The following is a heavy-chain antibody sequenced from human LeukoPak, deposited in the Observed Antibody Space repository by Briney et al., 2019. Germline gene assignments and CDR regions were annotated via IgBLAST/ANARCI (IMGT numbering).Heavy chain of an antibody. D-gene: IGHD6-13*01. CDR3: ANSSTPIPAAGAMDN. J-gene: IGHJ4*02. V-gene: IGHV3-23*01. CDR1: GFTFRDYA. Sequence: GGSLRLSCAASGFTFRDYAMTWVRQAPGQGLEWVSSISGGGAGTYYANSVKGRFTVSRDNSKSTLYLQMNSLRAEDTAVYYTANSSTPIPAAGAMDNWGQGTLVTVSS. CDR2: ISGGGAGT.